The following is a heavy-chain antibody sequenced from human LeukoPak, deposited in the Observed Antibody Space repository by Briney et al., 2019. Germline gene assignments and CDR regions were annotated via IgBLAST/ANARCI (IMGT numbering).Heavy chain of an antibody. D-gene: IGHD2-21*01. J-gene: IGHJ4*02. CDR2: INPSDGST. Sequence: ASVKASCKASGYTFTTYYLDWVRPAPGQGLEWMAIINPSDGSTSNAQKFQGRVTVTMDTSTSTVNMELSSLRSEDTAVYYCVIAAFDYWGQGTLVTVSS. CDR1: GYTFTTYY. CDR3: VIAAFDY. V-gene: IGHV1-46*01.